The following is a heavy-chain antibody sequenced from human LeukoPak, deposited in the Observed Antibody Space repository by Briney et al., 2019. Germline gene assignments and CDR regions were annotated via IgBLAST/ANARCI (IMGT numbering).Heavy chain of an antibody. Sequence: GGSLRLSCAASGFTFSSYEMHWVRQAPGKGLEWVSYISSSDSTIYYADSVKGRFTISRDNAKNSLYLQMNSLRAEDTAVYYCARDYGGSSPFDYWGQGTLVTVSS. V-gene: IGHV3-48*03. CDR1: GFTFSSYE. CDR3: ARDYGGSSPFDY. D-gene: IGHD4-23*01. J-gene: IGHJ4*02. CDR2: ISSSDSTI.